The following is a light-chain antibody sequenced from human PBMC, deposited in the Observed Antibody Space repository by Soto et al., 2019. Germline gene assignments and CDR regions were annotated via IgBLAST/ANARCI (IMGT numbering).Light chain of an antibody. CDR2: GAS. V-gene: IGKV3-20*01. J-gene: IGKJ2*01. CDR3: QQYGSSPTYT. Sequence: EIVLTQSPGTLSLSPGERATLSCRASQSVSSSYLAWYQQKPGQAPRLLIYGASSRATGIPDRFSGSGSGTDFTLTISRLEPEDVVVYYCQQYGSSPTYTFGQGTKLEIK. CDR1: QSVSSSY.